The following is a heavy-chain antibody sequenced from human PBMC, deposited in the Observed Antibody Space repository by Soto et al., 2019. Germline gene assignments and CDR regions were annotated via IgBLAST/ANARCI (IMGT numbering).Heavy chain of an antibody. CDR2: IYYSGSA. CDR3: ARDKITGLFDY. J-gene: IGHJ4*02. V-gene: IGHV4-30-4*01. D-gene: IGHD2-8*02. Sequence: SETLSLTCTVSGGSISSGDYYWSWIRQPPGKGLEWIGYIYYSGSAYYNPSLKTRVAISVDTSKNQFSLKLSSVTAADTAVYYCARDKITGLFDYWGQGTLVTVSS. CDR1: GGSISSGDYY.